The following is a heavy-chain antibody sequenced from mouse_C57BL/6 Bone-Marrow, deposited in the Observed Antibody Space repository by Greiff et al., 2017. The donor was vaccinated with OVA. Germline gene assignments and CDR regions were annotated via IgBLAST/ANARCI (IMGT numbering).Heavy chain of an antibody. CDR3: ARGGYSSSSYWYFGG. V-gene: IGHV14-2*01. Sequence: VQLQQSGAELVKPGASVKLSCTASGFNITDYYMHWVKQRTEQGLEWIGRIDPEDGDTKYAPKFQGKATITADTSSNTAYLQLSSLTSEDTAVYYCARGGYSSSSYWYFGGWGTGTTVTVAS. J-gene: IGHJ1*03. CDR2: IDPEDGDT. D-gene: IGHD1-1*01. CDR1: GFNITDYY.